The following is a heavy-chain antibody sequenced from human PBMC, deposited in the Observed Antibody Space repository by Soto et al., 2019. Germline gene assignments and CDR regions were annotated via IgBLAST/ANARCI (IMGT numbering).Heavy chain of an antibody. CDR1: GFTFSSYA. Sequence: EVQLLESGGGLVQPGGSLRLSCAASGFTFSSYAMSWVRQAPGKGLEWVSAISGSGGSTYYADPVKGRFTISRDNSKNTLYLQMNSLRAEDTAVYYCAKDRVDSGYDYRDYYGMDVWGQGTTVTVSS. D-gene: IGHD5-12*01. CDR2: ISGSGGST. J-gene: IGHJ6*02. CDR3: AKDRVDSGYDYRDYYGMDV. V-gene: IGHV3-23*01.